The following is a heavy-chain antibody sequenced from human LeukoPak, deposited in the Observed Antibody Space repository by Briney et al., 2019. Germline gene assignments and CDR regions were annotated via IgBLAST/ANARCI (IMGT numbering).Heavy chain of an antibody. J-gene: IGHJ4*02. Sequence: SETLSLTCTVSGGSISSSSYYWGWIRQPPGKGLEWIGSIYYSGSTYYNPSLKNRVTISVDTSKNQFSLKLSSVTAADTAEYYCARQGFDYGEIFDYWGQGTLVTVSS. CDR3: ARQGFDYGEIFDY. CDR2: IYYSGST. V-gene: IGHV4-39*01. CDR1: GGSISSSSYY. D-gene: IGHD4-17*01.